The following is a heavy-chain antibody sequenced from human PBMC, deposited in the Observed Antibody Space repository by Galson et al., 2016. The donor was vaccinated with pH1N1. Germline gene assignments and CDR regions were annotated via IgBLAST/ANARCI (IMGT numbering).Heavy chain of an antibody. V-gene: IGHV1-69*13. CDR3: AREGADYYGSDGMDV. Sequence: SVKVSCKASGGIFNSHTISWVRQAPGQGLEWMGRISTLFGTASYAQNFMGRVTISADASTGTAYMELTNLTSQDTAVYFCAREGADYYGSDGMDVWGQGTTVTVSS. J-gene: IGHJ6*02. CDR2: ISTLFGTA. CDR1: GGIFNSHT. D-gene: IGHD3-10*01.